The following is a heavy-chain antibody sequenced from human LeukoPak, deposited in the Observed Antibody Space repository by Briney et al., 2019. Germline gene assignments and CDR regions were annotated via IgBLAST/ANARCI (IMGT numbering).Heavy chain of an antibody. CDR3: ARSTDTATGDDAFDI. Sequence: GGSPRLSCAASGFTFSSYGMHWVRQAPGKGLEWVAFIRYDGSNKYYADSVKGRFTISRDNSKNTLYLHVNSLRPEDTAVYYCARSTDTATGDDAFDIWGQGTMVTVSS. V-gene: IGHV3-30*02. CDR2: IRYDGSNK. CDR1: GFTFSSYG. D-gene: IGHD5-18*01. J-gene: IGHJ3*02.